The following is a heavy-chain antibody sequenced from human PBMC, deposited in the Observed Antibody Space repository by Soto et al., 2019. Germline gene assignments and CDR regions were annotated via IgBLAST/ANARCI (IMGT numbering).Heavy chain of an antibody. CDR2: IYSGGST. J-gene: IGHJ4*02. D-gene: IGHD5-18*01. Sequence: EVQLVESGGGLVQPGGSLRLSCAASGFTVSSNYMSWFRQAPGQGLEWVSVIYSGGSTYYADSVKGRFTISRDNSKNTLYLQMNSLRAEDTAVYYCAREGGYTSDYFDYWGQGTLVTVSS. V-gene: IGHV3-66*01. CDR1: GFTVSSNY. CDR3: AREGGYTSDYFDY.